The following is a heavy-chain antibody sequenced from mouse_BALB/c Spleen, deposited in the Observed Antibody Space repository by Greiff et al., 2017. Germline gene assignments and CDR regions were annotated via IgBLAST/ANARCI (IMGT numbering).Heavy chain of an antibody. CDR1: GYAFTNYL. D-gene: IGHD2-3*01. CDR2: INPGSGGT. Sequence: QVQLKQSGAELVRPGTSVKVSCKASGYAFTNYLIEWVKQRPGQGLEWIGVINPGSGGTNYNEKFKGKATLTADKSSSTAYMQLSSLTSDDSAVYFCARCYERAMDYWGQGTSVTVSS. V-gene: IGHV1-54*01. CDR3: ARCYERAMDY. J-gene: IGHJ4*01.